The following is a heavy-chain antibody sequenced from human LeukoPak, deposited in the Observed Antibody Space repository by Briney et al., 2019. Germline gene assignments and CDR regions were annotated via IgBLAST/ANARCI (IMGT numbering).Heavy chain of an antibody. J-gene: IGHJ3*02. V-gene: IGHV4-34*01. CDR1: GGSFSGYY. Sequence: SETLSLTCAVYGGSFSGYYWSWIRQPPGKGLEWIGEINHSGSTNYNPSLKSRVTISVDTSKNQFSLKLSSVTAADTAVYYCARKRRAAAAFDIWGQGTMVTVSS. CDR2: INHSGST. D-gene: IGHD6-13*01. CDR3: ARKRRAAAAFDI.